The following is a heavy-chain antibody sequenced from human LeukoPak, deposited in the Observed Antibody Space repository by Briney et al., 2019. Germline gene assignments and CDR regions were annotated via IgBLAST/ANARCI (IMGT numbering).Heavy chain of an antibody. CDR2: ISGSGGST. Sequence: GGSLRLSCAASGFTFSSYAMSWVRQAPGKGLEWVSAISGSGGSTYYADSVKGRFTISRDNSKNTLYLQMNSLRAEDTAVYYCAKDLENYDYVWGSYPESPFDYWGQGTLVTVSS. CDR1: GFTFSSYA. D-gene: IGHD3-16*02. J-gene: IGHJ4*02. CDR3: AKDLENYDYVWGSYPESPFDY. V-gene: IGHV3-23*01.